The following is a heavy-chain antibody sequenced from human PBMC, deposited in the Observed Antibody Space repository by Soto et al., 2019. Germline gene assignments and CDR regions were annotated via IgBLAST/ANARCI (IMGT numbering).Heavy chain of an antibody. CDR3: ATLVDSSSWYYYYYYGMDV. V-gene: IGHV4-39*01. CDR1: GGSISSSSYY. Sequence: SETLSLTCTVSGGSISSSSYYWGWIRQPPGKGLEWIGSIYYSGSTYYNPSLKSRVTISVDTSKNQFSLKLSSVTAADTAVYYCATLVDSSSWYYYYYYGMDVWGQGTTVTVSS. J-gene: IGHJ6*02. CDR2: IYYSGST. D-gene: IGHD6-13*01.